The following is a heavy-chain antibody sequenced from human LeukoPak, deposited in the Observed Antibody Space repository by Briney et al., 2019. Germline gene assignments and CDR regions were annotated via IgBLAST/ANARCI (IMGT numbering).Heavy chain of an antibody. V-gene: IGHV1-69*05. J-gene: IGHJ6*03. CDR2: IIPIFGTA. CDR1: GGTFSSYA. Sequence: ASVKVSCKASGGTFSSYAISWVRQAPGQGLEWVGGIIPIFGTANYAQKFQGRVTITTDDYTSTAYMELSSLRSEDTAVYYCARGPRHDFWSGYVRSRYYYYMAVWGKGTTVTVSS. D-gene: IGHD3-3*01. CDR3: ARGPRHDFWSGYVRSRYYYYMAV.